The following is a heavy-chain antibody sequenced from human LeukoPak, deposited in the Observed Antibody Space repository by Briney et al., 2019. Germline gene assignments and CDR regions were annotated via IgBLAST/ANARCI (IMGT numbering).Heavy chain of an antibody. Sequence: GGSLRLSCAASGFTFSSYEVNWVRQAPGKGLEWVSYISSSGSTIYYADSVKCRFTISRDNAKNSLDLQMNSLRAEDTAVYFSAPPPVGIDVWGRGTSVTVSS. V-gene: IGHV3-48*03. CDR2: ISSSGSTI. D-gene: IGHD4-17*01. J-gene: IGHJ6*04. CDR1: GFTFSSYE. CDR3: APPPVGIDV.